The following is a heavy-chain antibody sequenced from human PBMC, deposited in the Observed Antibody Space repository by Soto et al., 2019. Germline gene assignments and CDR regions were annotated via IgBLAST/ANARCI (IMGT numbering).Heavy chain of an antibody. CDR2: ISAYNGNT. V-gene: IGHV1-18*03. CDR3: XXXLXXXLIDY. Sequence: QVQLVQSGAEVKKPGASVKVSCKASGYTFTSYGISWVRQAPGQGLEWMGWISAYNGNTKYAQKLQGRVTMTTDTSTSTAYMELXSLRSEDMAVXXXXXXLXXXLIDYWGQGTLVTVSS. CDR1: GYTFTSYG. J-gene: IGHJ4*02.